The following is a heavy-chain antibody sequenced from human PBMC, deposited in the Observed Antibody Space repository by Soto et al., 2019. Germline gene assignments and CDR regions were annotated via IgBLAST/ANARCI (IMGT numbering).Heavy chain of an antibody. Sequence: QLQLQESGPGLVKPSETLSLTCTVSGGSISSTNYYWAWIRQPPGKGLEWIGNIFYSGSTYSNPSLKNRVTISVDTSKNQFSLKLSSVTAPDTGVHYCARHSLSVVVIPARDYRMDVWGQGTTVTVSS. CDR3: ARHSLSVVVIPARDYRMDV. J-gene: IGHJ6*02. CDR1: GGSISSTNYY. CDR2: IFYSGST. V-gene: IGHV4-39*01. D-gene: IGHD2-2*01.